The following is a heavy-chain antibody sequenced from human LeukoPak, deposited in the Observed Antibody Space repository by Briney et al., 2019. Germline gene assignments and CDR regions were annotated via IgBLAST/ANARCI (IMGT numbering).Heavy chain of an antibody. J-gene: IGHJ4*02. CDR2: IWSDGSNK. V-gene: IGHV3-33*01. CDR1: GFTFSTFA. Sequence: PGGSLRLSCAASGFTFSTFAMHWVRQAPGKGLEWVAVIWSDGSNKFYADSVKGRFTISRDNSKNTLFLQMNSLRAEDTALYSCARDRGGSKYFDSWGQGTLSPSPQ. D-gene: IGHD3-10*01. CDR3: ARDRGGSKYFDS.